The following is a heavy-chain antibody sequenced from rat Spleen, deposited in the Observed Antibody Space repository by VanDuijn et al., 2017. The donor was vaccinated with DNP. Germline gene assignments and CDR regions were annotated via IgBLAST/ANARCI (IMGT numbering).Heavy chain of an antibody. D-gene: IGHD4-1*01. V-gene: IGHV5-25*01. CDR2: IINSGGST. Sequence: EVKLVESGGGLVQPGGSLKLSCAASGFNFNDYWMGWVRQAPTKGLEWVASIINSGGSTYYGDSVKGRFTISRDNAKSTLYLQMDSLRSADTATYYCATGQYGFNYWGQGVMVTVSS. J-gene: IGHJ2*01. CDR3: ATGQYGFNY. CDR1: GFNFNDYW.